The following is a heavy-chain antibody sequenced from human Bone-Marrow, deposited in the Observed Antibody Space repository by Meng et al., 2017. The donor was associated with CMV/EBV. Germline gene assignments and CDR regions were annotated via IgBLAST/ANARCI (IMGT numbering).Heavy chain of an antibody. V-gene: IGHV3-48*04. J-gene: IGHJ4*02. Sequence: GGSLRLSCAASGFTFSSYSMNWVRQAPGKGLEWVSYISSSSTIYYADSVKGRFTISRDNAKNSLYLQMNSLRAEDTAVYYCARRMAAAGTGDWGQGTLVTVSS. D-gene: IGHD6-13*01. CDR1: GFTFSSYS. CDR3: ARRMAAAGTGD. CDR2: ISSSSTI.